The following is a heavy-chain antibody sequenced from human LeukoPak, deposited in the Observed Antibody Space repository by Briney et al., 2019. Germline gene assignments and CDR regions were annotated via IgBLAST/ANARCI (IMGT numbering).Heavy chain of an antibody. CDR1: GFTFSSYG. D-gene: IGHD4-17*01. Sequence: GRSLRLSCAASGFTFSSYGMHWVRQAPGKGLEWVAVISYDGSNKYYAGSVKGRFTISRDNSKNTLYLQMNSLRAEDTAVYYCAKDLVVTVRYYYYGMDVWGQGTTVTVSS. CDR2: ISYDGSNK. V-gene: IGHV3-30*18. CDR3: AKDLVVTVRYYYYGMDV. J-gene: IGHJ6*02.